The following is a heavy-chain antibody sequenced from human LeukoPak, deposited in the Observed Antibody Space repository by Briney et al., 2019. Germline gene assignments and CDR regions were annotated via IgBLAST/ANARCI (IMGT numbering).Heavy chain of an antibody. V-gene: IGHV4-61*01. CDR1: GYSISSGYY. Sequence: PSETLSLTCTVSGYSISSGYYWGWIRQPPGKGLVWIGYIYYSGSTNYNPSLKSRVTISLETSKNQFSLKLSSVTAADTAVYYCARAVAGPFDYWGQGTLVTVSS. CDR3: ARAVAGPFDY. J-gene: IGHJ4*02. CDR2: IYYSGST. D-gene: IGHD6-19*01.